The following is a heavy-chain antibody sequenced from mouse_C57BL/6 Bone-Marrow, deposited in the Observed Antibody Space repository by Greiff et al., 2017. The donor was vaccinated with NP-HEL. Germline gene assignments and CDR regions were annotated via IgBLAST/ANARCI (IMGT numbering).Heavy chain of an antibody. V-gene: IGHV2-4*01. D-gene: IGHD4-1*01. J-gene: IGHJ1*03. CDR1: GFSLTSYG. CDR2: IWSGGST. Sequence: VKLQESGPGLVQPSQSLSITCTVSGFSLTSYGVHWVRQPPGKGLEWLGVIWSGGSTDYNAAFISRLSISKDNSKSQVFFKMNSLQADDTAIYYCAKKGWDSYWYFDVWGTGTTVTVSS. CDR3: AKKGWDSYWYFDV.